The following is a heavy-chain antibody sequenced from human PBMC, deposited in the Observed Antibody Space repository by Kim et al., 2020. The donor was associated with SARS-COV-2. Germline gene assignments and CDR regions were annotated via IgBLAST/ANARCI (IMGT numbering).Heavy chain of an antibody. CDR3: ASPSASSGGYISFDY. Sequence: QKFQGRVTITADESTSTAYMELSSLRSEDTAVYYCASPSASSGGYISFDYWGQGTLVTVSS. J-gene: IGHJ4*02. V-gene: IGHV1-69*01. D-gene: IGHD5-12*01.